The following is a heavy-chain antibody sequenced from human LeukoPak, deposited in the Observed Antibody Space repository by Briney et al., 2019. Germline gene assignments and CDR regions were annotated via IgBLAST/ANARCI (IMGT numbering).Heavy chain of an antibody. CDR3: AREFYSSSWYGVPYYYYMDV. Sequence: QSGGSLRLSCAASGFTFSSYWMSWVRQAPGKGLEWVANIKQDGSEKYYVDSVKGRFTISRDNAKNSLYLQMNSLRAEDTAVYYCAREFYSSSWYGVPYYYYMDVWGKGTTVTISS. V-gene: IGHV3-7*01. D-gene: IGHD6-13*01. CDR1: GFTFSSYW. CDR2: IKQDGSEK. J-gene: IGHJ6*03.